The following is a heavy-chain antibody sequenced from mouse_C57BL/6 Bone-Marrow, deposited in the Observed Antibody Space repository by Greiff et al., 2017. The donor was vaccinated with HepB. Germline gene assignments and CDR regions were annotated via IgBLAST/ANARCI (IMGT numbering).Heavy chain of an antibody. CDR1: GFTFSSYG. J-gene: IGHJ3*01. Sequence: EVKLEESGGDLVKPGGSLKLSCAASGFTFSSYGMSWVRQTPDKRLEWVATISSGGSYTYYPDSVKGRFTISRDNAKNTLYLQMSSLKSEDTAMYYCARPFPSSNWSWFAYWGQGTLVTVSA. D-gene: IGHD4-1*01. V-gene: IGHV5-6*02. CDR2: ISSGGSYT. CDR3: ARPFPSSNWSWFAY.